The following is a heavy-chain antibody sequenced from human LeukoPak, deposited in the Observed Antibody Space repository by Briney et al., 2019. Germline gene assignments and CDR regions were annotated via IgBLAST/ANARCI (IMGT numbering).Heavy chain of an antibody. CDR2: IIPNSGGT. D-gene: IGHD6-13*01. Sequence: GSSVKVSCKASGGTFSSYAISWVRQAPGQGLEWMGGIIPNSGGTNYAQKFQGRVTMTRDTSISTAYMELSRLRSDDTAVYYCARDRYSSSWYVGWFDPWGQGTLVTVSS. CDR1: GGTFSSYA. V-gene: IGHV1-2*02. CDR3: ARDRYSSSWYVGWFDP. J-gene: IGHJ5*02.